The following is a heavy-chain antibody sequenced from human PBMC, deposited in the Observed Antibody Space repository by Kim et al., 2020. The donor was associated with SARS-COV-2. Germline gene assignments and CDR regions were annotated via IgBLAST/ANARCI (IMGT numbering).Heavy chain of an antibody. J-gene: IGHJ4*02. CDR1: GGSISSSSYY. CDR2: IYYSGST. V-gene: IGHV4-39*01. Sequence: SETLSLTCTVSGGSISSSSYYWGWIRQPPGKGLEWIGSIYYSGSTYYNPSLKSRVTISVDTSKNQFSLKLSSVTAADTAVYYCARHRKAALGAKRYYFDYWGQGTLVTVSS. D-gene: IGHD6-6*01. CDR3: ARHRKAALGAKRYYFDY.